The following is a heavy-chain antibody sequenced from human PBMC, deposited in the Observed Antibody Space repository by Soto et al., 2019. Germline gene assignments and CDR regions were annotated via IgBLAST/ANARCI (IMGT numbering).Heavy chain of an antibody. V-gene: IGHV4-38-2*01. CDR2: IYHSGST. J-gene: IGHJ4*02. CDR1: GYSISSGYY. CDR3: ARVGSNWNKWGRQYYFDY. Sequence: SEALSLTCAVSGYSISSGYYWGWIRQPPGKGLEWIGSIYHSGSTYYNPSLKSRVTISVDTSKNQFSLKLSSVTAADTAVYYCARVGSNWNKWGRQYYFDYWGQGTLVTVSS. D-gene: IGHD1-20*01.